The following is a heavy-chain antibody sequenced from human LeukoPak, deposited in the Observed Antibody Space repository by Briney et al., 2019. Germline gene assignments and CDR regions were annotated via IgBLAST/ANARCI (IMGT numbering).Heavy chain of an antibody. CDR1: GFTFSGSA. CDR3: TRLWGDCGGDCYSHDY. D-gene: IGHD2-21*02. Sequence: GGSLRLSCAASGFTFSGSAMHWVRQASGKGLEWVGRVRTNYATAYAASVKGRFTISRDDSKNTAYLQMNSLRTEDTAVYYCTRLWGDCGGDCYSHDYWGQGTLVTVSS. J-gene: IGHJ4*02. V-gene: IGHV3-73*01. CDR2: VRTNYAT.